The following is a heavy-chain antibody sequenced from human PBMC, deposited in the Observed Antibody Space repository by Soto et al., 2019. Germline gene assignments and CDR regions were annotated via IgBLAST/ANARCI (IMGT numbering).Heavy chain of an antibody. J-gene: IGHJ6*02. CDR1: GFSLSTSGVG. V-gene: IGHV2-5*02. D-gene: IGHD2-15*01. CDR3: AYLPCSGGSCYWFSFSGMDV. Sequence: QITLKESGPTLVKPTQTLTLTCTFSGFSLSTSGVGVAWIRQPPGKALEWLALIYWDDDKRYRPSLESRLTIIKDTSKNQVVLTVTNMDSVDTATYYCAYLPCSGGSCYWFSFSGMDVWGQRTTVTVSS. CDR2: IYWDDDK.